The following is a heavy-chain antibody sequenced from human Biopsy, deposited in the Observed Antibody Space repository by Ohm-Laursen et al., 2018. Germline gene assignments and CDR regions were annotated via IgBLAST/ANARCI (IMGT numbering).Heavy chain of an antibody. V-gene: IGHV4-59*08. CDR3: ARRDYRNGFKFDF. D-gene: IGHD3-16*01. CDR2: IYYTGST. CDR1: GGSINSYY. J-gene: IGHJ4*02. Sequence: SETLSLTCTVSGGSINSYYWSWIRQPPGKGLEWIGYIYYTGSTNYSPSLESRVIMSVDTSKNEFSLRLSSVTAADTAVYYCARRDYRNGFKFDFWDQGTLVTVSS.